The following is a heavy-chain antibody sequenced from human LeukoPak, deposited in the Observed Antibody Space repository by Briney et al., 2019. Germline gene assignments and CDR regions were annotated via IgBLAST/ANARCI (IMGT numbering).Heavy chain of an antibody. Sequence: PSETLSLTCTVSGGSISSSSYYWGWIRQPPGKGLEWIGSIYYSGSTYYNPSLKSRVTISVDTSKNQFSLKLSSVTAADTAVYYCARVIVGAKARTYYFDYWGQGTLVTISS. J-gene: IGHJ4*02. CDR1: GGSISSSSYY. CDR3: ARVIVGAKARTYYFDY. CDR2: IYYSGST. D-gene: IGHD1-26*01. V-gene: IGHV4-39*07.